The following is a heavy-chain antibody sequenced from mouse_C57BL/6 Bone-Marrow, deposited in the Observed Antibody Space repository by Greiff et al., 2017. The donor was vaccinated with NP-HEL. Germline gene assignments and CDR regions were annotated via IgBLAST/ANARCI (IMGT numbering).Heavy chain of an antibody. V-gene: IGHV7-1*01. CDR3: ARYGGHYAMDY. CDR2: SRNKANDYTT. J-gene: IGHJ4*01. CDR1: GFTFSDFY. Sequence: EVKLVESGGGLVQSGRSLRLSCATSGFTFSDFYMEWVRQAPGKGLEWIAASRNKANDYTTEYSASGKGRFSVYRATPQRNLYLQMNALRAEDTAIYYCARYGGHYAMDYWGQGTSVTVSS.